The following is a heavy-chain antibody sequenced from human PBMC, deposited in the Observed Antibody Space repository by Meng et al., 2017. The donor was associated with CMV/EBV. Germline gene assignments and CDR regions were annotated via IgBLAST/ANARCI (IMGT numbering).Heavy chain of an antibody. CDR3: AREKLTNDYGDSYFDY. V-gene: IGHV3-11*04. Sequence: GESLKISCAASGFTFSDYYVSWIRQAPGKGLEWVSYISSSGSTIYYADSVKGRFTISRDNAKNSLYLQMNSLRAEDTAVYYCAREKLTNDYGDSYFDYWGQGTLVTVSS. CDR2: ISSSGSTI. D-gene: IGHD4-17*01. CDR1: GFTFSDYY. J-gene: IGHJ4*02.